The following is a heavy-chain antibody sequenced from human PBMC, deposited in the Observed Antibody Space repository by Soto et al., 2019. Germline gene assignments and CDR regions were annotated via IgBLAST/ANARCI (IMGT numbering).Heavy chain of an antibody. J-gene: IGHJ4*02. Sequence: GSLRLSCAASGFTFSNIAMHWVRQAPGKVLEWVAAISYDGTYRPYADFARGRFTISRDNSQKTLYLQMNSLRPEDTALYYCATDRALGATLGAIDFWGQGXLVTVYS. V-gene: IGHV3-30-3*01. CDR3: ATDRALGATLGAIDF. CDR2: ISYDGTYR. D-gene: IGHD1-26*01. CDR1: GFTFSNIA.